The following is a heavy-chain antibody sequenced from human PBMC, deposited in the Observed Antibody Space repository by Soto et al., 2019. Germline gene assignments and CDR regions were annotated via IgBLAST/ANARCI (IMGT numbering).Heavy chain of an antibody. CDR1: GGSFSDYD. CDR3: ARGYEALAAAATEYYYEMDV. Sequence: SETLSLTCAVFGGSFSDYDWRWIRQPPGKGLEWIGEINHSGSTNYNPSLKSRVTMSLDTSKNQLSLKLSSVTAADTAVYYCARGYEALAAAATEYYYEMDVWGQGTTVT. J-gene: IGHJ6*02. CDR2: INHSGST. V-gene: IGHV4-34*01. D-gene: IGHD6-13*01.